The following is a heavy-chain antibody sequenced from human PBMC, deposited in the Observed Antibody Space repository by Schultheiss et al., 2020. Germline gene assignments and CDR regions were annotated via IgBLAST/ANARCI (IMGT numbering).Heavy chain of an antibody. CDR1: GFTVSSNY. CDR3: ARETDGYNHPYHYYYGMDV. D-gene: IGHD5-24*01. V-gene: IGHV3-33*08. J-gene: IGHJ6*02. CDR2: IWYDGSNK. Sequence: GGSLRLSCAASGFTVSSNYMSWVRQAPGKGLEWVAVIWYDGSNKYYADSVKGRFTISRDNAKNSLYLQMNSLRAEDTAVYYCARETDGYNHPYHYYYGMDVWGQGTTVTVSS.